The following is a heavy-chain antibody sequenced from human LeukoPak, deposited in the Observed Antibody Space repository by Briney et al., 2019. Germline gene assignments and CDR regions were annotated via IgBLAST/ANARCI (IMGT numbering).Heavy chain of an antibody. Sequence: GGSLRLSCAASGFTFSSYAMSWVRQAPGKGLEWVSIIFGGDTTYYADSVRGRFSLTRDNPKNTLYLQMNNLRAEDTAVYYCARVSLAGTEFDYWGQGTLVTVSS. D-gene: IGHD1/OR15-1a*01. J-gene: IGHJ4*02. V-gene: IGHV3-23*03. CDR2: IIFGGDTT. CDR1: GFTFSSYA. CDR3: ARVSLAGTEFDY.